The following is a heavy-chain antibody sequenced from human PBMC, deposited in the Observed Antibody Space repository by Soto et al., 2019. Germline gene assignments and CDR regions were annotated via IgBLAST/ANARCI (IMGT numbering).Heavy chain of an antibody. Sequence: KSSETLSLTCTVSGGSISSYYWSWIRQPAGKGLEWIGRIYTSGSTNYNPSLKSRVTMSVDTSKNQFSLKLSSVTAADTAVYYCARVIAGTTRASWFDPWGQGTLVTVSS. CDR1: GGSISSYY. J-gene: IGHJ5*02. V-gene: IGHV4-4*07. CDR2: IYTSGST. CDR3: ARVIAGTTRASWFDP. D-gene: IGHD1-7*01.